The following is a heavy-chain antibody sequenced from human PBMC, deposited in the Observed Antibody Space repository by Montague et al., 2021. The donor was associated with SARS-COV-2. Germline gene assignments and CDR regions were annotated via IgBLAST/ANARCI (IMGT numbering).Heavy chain of an antibody. CDR2: MYSGGST. CDR3: ARLDLIRANYY. Sequence: SLRLSCAASGFTVGNNYMSWVRQAPGKGLEWVSLMYSGGSTYYADSVRGGFRISRDNPKNTVDLRMDSLRVEDTAIYYCARLDLIRANYYWGQGTLVTVSS. V-gene: IGHV3-66*01. D-gene: IGHD3-10*01. J-gene: IGHJ4*02. CDR1: GFTVGNNY.